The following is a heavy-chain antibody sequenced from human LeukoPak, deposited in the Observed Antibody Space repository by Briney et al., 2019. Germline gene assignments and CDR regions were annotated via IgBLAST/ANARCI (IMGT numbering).Heavy chain of an antibody. Sequence: SETLSLTCAISGDSVSSNSAAWNWIRQSPSRGLEWLVRTYLRAQWYSDYGPSVRDRIPINPDTSKNHFSLQLSSVTPDDPAVYYCARYTSGWYLDYWGQGTLVTVSS. CDR1: GDSVSSNSAA. J-gene: IGHJ4*02. CDR2: TYLRAQWYS. CDR3: ARYTSGWYLDY. V-gene: IGHV6-1*01. D-gene: IGHD6-13*01.